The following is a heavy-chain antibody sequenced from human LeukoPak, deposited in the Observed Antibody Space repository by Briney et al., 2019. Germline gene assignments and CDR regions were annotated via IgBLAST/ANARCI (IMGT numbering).Heavy chain of an antibody. D-gene: IGHD2-2*01. J-gene: IGHJ6*03. CDR1: GYTFTGYY. CDR2: INPNNSGT. CDR3: ARDRVNIVVVPAAMAYYYYYMDV. V-gene: IGHV1-2*02. Sequence: ASVNVSCKASGYTFTGYYMHWVRQAPGQGLEWMGWINPNNSGTNYAQKFQGRVTMTRDTSISTAYMELSRLRSDDTAVYYCARDRVNIVVVPAAMAYYYYYMDVWGKGTTVPVSS.